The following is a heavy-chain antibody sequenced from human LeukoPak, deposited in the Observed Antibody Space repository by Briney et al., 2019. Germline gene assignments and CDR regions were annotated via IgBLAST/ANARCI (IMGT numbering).Heavy chain of an antibody. CDR2: IYSGGST. J-gene: IGHJ4*02. D-gene: IGHD6-13*01. V-gene: IGHV3-53*01. CDR3: ARNGYSSSWYRN. Sequence: GGSLKLSCAASGFTVSSNYMSWVRQAPGKGLEWVSVIYSGGSTYYADSVKGRFTISRDNSKNTLYLQMNSLRAEDTAVYYCARNGYSSSWYRNWGQGTLVTVSS. CDR1: GFTVSSNY.